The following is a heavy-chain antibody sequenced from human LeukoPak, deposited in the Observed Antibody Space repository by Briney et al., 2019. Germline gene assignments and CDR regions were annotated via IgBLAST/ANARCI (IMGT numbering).Heavy chain of an antibody. D-gene: IGHD3-10*01. V-gene: IGHV3-15*01. J-gene: IGHJ4*02. CDR2: IKSKTDGGTT. CDR3: ATDIPRGVRGANNY. Sequence: PGGSLRLSCAASGFTFNNVWMSWVRQAPGKGLEWVGRIKSKTDGGTTDYAAPVKGRFTISRDDSRNTLYLQMNSLTTEDTAMYYCATDIPRGVRGANNYWGQGTLVTVSS. CDR1: GFTFNNVW.